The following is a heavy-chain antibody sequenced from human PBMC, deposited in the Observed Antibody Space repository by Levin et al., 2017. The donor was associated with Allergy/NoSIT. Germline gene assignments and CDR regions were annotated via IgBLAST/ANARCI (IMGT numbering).Heavy chain of an antibody. V-gene: IGHV1-2*02. J-gene: IGHJ4*02. CDR2: IDPNTGGT. CDR3: ARDDFTDYQYYDS. CDR1: GYTFTGYF. D-gene: IGHD4-11*01. Sequence: ASVKVSCKASGYTFTGYFLHWVRQAPGQGLEWMGWIDPNTGGTNYAQKFQGRVTMTRETSISTAYMALTSLRSDDTAVYYCARDDFTDYQYYDSWGQGTLVTVSS.